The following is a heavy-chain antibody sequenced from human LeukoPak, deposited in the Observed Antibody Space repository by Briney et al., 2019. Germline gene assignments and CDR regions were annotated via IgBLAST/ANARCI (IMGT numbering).Heavy chain of an antibody. J-gene: IGHJ4*02. D-gene: IGHD3-9*01. CDR3: ARAERGYDILTGYSKYYFDY. CDR2: ISTYNGNT. Sequence: GASVKVSCKASGYTFTSYGISWVRQAPGQGLEWMGWISTYNGNTNYAQKLQGRVTMTTDTSTSTAYMELRSLRSDDTAVYYCARAERGYDILTGYSKYYFDYRGQGTLVIVSS. V-gene: IGHV1-18*01. CDR1: GYTFTSYG.